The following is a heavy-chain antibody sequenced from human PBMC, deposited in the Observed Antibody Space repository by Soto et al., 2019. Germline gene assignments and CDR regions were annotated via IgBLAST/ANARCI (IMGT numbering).Heavy chain of an antibody. CDR2: IKSNGGDP. CDR3: ARDERSYGEPPFDY. CDR1: GFIFTGYY. D-gene: IGHD3-16*01. J-gene: IGHJ4*02. V-gene: IGHV1-2*02. Sequence: GASVKVSCKASGFIFTGYYIHWVRQVPGQGLEWMGWIKSNGGDPKYAQKFQDRVTMTRDTSMDTVYMELSSLRSDDSAVYYCARDERSYGEPPFDYWGQGTLVTVPS.